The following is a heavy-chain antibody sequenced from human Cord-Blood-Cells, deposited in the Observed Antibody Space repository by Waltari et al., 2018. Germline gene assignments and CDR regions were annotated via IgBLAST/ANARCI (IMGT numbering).Heavy chain of an antibody. CDR1: GGTFSSYA. CDR2: VMPIVGTA. D-gene: IGHD3-10*01. CDR3: ARDPTNVFAQFDY. V-gene: IGHV1-69*01. J-gene: IGHJ4*02. Sequence: QVQLVQSGAEVKKPGSSVKVSCKASGGTFSSYAISWVRQAPGQGLEWMGGVMPIVGTANYAQKFQGRVTITADESTSTAYMELSSLRSEDTAVYYCARDPTNVFAQFDYWGQGTLVTVSS.